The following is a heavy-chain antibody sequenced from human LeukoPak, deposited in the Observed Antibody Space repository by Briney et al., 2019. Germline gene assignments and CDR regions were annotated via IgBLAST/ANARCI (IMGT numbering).Heavy chain of an antibody. CDR2: FDPEDGET. CDR3: ATAPKYYYDSSGYYYSDY. D-gene: IGHD3-22*01. J-gene: IGHJ4*02. V-gene: IGHV1-24*01. CDR1: RYTLTELS. Sequence: GASVKVSCKVSRYTLTELSMHWVRQAPGKGLEWMGGFDPEDGETIYAQKFQGRVTMTEDTSTDTAYMELSSLRSEDTAVYYCATAPKYYYDSSGYYYSDYWGQGTLVTVSS.